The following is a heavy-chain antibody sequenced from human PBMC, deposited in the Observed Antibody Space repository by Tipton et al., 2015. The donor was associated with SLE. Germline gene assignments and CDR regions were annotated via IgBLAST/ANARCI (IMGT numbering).Heavy chain of an antibody. D-gene: IGHD3-9*01. CDR3: ARDKWGEYTASTGYFWSFDP. Sequence: TLSLTCTVSGGSISSGGYYWSWIRQHPGKGLEWIGYIYYSGSTYYNPSLKSRVTISVDTSKNQFSLKLTSVTAADTAVYFCARDKWGEYTASTGYFWSFDPWGQGIPVTVSS. CDR1: GGSISSGGYY. V-gene: IGHV4-31*03. CDR2: IYYSGST. J-gene: IGHJ5*02.